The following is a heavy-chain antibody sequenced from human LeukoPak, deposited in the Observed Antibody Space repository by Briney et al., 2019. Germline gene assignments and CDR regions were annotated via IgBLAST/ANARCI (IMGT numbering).Heavy chain of an antibody. V-gene: IGHV4-39*07. D-gene: IGHD3-10*01. Sequence: SETLSLTCTVSGGSISSSSYYWGWIRQPPGKGLEWIGRIYTSGSTNYNPSLKSRVTMSVDTSKNQFSLKLSSVTAADTAVYYCARERVRGVPENYFDYWGQGTLVTVSS. CDR1: GGSISSSSYY. J-gene: IGHJ4*02. CDR3: ARERVRGVPENYFDY. CDR2: IYTSGST.